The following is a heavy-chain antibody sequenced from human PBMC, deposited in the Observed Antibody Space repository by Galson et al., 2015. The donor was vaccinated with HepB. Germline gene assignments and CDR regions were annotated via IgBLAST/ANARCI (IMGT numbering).Heavy chain of an antibody. V-gene: IGHV3-53*05. CDR1: GFSVSSDY. Sequence: SLSLSCAASGFSVSSDYMSWVRQAPGKGLECVLVIYGGGGTTYADSVKGRFTISRDNSKNILYLQMNNLRSVDTAVYYCARGRYCTTECYLDPWGQGTQVTVTS. D-gene: IGHD2-8*01. CDR2: IYGGGGT. CDR3: ARGRYCTTECYLDP. J-gene: IGHJ5*02.